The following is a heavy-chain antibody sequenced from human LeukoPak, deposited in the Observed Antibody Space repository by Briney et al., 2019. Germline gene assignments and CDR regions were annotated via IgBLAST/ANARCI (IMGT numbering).Heavy chain of an antibody. J-gene: IGHJ4*02. V-gene: IGHV1-46*01. CDR1: GYTFTSYY. Sequence: ASVKVSCKASGYTFTSYYMHWVRQAPGQGLEWMGIINPSGGSTSYAQKFQGRVTVTTDTSTSTSYMELRSLRSDDTAVYYCARAPNYSSSGSPFWEVWGQGTLVTVSS. CDR2: INPSGGST. D-gene: IGHD3-10*01. CDR3: ARAPNYSSSGSPFWEV.